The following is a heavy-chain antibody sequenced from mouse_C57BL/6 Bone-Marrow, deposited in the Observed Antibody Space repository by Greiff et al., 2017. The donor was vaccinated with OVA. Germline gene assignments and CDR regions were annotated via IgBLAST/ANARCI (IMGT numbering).Heavy chain of an antibody. CDR2: IYPGSGNT. CDR3: ATNPWFAY. J-gene: IGHJ3*01. CDR1: GYTFTDYY. V-gene: IGHV1-76*01. Sequence: VQLQQSGAELVRPGASVKLSCKASGYTFTDYYINWVKQRPGQGLEWIARIYPGSGNTYYNEKFKGKATLTAEKSSSTAYMQLSSLTSEDSAVYFCATNPWFAYWGQGTLVTVSA.